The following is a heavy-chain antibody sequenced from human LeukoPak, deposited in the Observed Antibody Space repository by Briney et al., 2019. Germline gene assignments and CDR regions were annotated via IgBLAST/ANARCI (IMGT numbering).Heavy chain of an antibody. J-gene: IGHJ3*02. D-gene: IGHD2-2*01. CDR1: GGSISSYY. V-gene: IGHV4-59*08. CDR3: AVYCSSTSCYARRAFDI. Sequence: SETLSLTCTVSGGSISSYYWSWIRQPPGKGLEWIGYIYYSGSTNYNPSLKSRVTISVDTSKNQFSLKLSSVTAADTAVYYCAVYCSSTSCYARRAFDIWGQGTTVTVSS. CDR2: IYYSGST.